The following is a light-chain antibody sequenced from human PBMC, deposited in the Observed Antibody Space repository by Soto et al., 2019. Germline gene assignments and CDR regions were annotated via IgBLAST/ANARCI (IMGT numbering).Light chain of an antibody. Sequence: EVVLTQSPATLSLSPGERATLSCRASQSVSSSYLAWYQQDPGQAPRLLIYGASSRATGIPDRFSGSGSGTDFTLTISRLEPEDFAVYYCQQYGSSPWTFGQGTKVDI. V-gene: IGKV3-20*01. CDR3: QQYGSSPWT. CDR2: GAS. J-gene: IGKJ1*01. CDR1: QSVSSSY.